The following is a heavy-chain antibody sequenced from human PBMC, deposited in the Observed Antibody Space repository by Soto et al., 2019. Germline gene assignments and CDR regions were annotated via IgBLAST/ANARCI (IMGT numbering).Heavy chain of an antibody. D-gene: IGHD3-10*01. V-gene: IGHV4-34*01. CDR1: GGSFSGYY. CDR2: INHSGST. J-gene: IGHJ4*02. Sequence: SETLSLTCAVYGGSFSGYYWSWIRQPPGKGLEWIGEINHSGSTNYNPSLKSRVTISVDRSKNQFSLKLSSVTAADTAVYYCARAGYGSGSYYPWAFDYWGQGTPVTVSS. CDR3: ARAGYGSGSYYPWAFDY.